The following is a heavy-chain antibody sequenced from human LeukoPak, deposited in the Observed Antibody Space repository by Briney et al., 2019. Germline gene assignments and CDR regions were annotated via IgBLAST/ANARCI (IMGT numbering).Heavy chain of an antibody. CDR3: ARSSGYYYDLDY. J-gene: IGHJ4*02. Sequence: RPSETLSLTCTVSGGSISSYYWSWIRQPPGKGLEWIGDIYYSGSTNFNPSLKSRVTISVDTSKNQFSLKLSSVTAADTAVYYCARSSGYYYDLDYWGQGTLVTVSS. D-gene: IGHD3-22*01. V-gene: IGHV4-59*08. CDR1: GGSISSYY. CDR2: IYYSGST.